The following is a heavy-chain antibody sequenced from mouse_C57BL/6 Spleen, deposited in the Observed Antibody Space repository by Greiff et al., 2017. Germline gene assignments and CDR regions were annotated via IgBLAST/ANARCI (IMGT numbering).Heavy chain of an antibody. CDR2: ISSGSSTI. J-gene: IGHJ2*01. CDR1: GFTFSDYG. V-gene: IGHV5-17*01. D-gene: IGHD2-3*01. Sequence: EVKVVESGGGLVKPGGSLKLSCAASGFTFSDYGMHWVRQAPEKGLEWVAYISSGSSTIYYAETVTGRFTISRDNAKNTLFLQMTSLRSEDTAMYYCANDGYYTGVYWGQGTTLTVSS. CDR3: ANDGYYTGVY.